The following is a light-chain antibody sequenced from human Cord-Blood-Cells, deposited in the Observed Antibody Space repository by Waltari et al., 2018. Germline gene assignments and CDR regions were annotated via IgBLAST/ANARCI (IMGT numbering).Light chain of an antibody. Sequence: QSALTQPASVSGSPGQSITISCTGTSSDVGGYNYVSWYQQHPGKAPKLMIYDVSKRPSGVSNRFPGSKSGTTASLTISGLQAEAEADYYCSSYPSSSTYVFGTGTKVTVL. CDR2: DVS. CDR3: SSYPSSSTYV. V-gene: IGLV2-14*01. CDR1: SSDVGGYNY. J-gene: IGLJ1*01.